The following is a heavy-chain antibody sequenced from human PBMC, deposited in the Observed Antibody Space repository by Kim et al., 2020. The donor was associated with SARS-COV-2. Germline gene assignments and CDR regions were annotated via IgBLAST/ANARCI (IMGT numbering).Heavy chain of an antibody. D-gene: IGHD6-13*01. CDR1: GFSFDSYA. J-gene: IGHJ4*02. V-gene: IGHV3-23*01. Sequence: GGSLRLSCAAFGFSFDSYAMGWVRQAPGKGLEWVSAIRGSGGRTYYADSVKGRFTISRDNSKNTLYLQMSRLRAEDTAVYYCARELPYTTGWYTIDYWGRGTPVAVSS. CDR2: IRGSGGRT. CDR3: ARELPYTTGWYTIDY.